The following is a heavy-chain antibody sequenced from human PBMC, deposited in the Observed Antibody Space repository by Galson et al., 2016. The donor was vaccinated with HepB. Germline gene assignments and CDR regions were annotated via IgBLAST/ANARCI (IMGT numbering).Heavy chain of an antibody. V-gene: IGHV3-7*03. CDR3: ARYGDEAGWNFHQ. CDR1: GFTFSRFW. Sequence: SLRLSCAASGFTFSRFWMTWVRQAPGKGLEWVASIKEDGSKAFYADSVKGRFTISRDNVENSLSLQMNSLRAEDTAVFYCARYGDEAGWNFHQWGQGTLVTVSS. J-gene: IGHJ1*01. CDR2: IKEDGSKA. D-gene: IGHD6-19*01.